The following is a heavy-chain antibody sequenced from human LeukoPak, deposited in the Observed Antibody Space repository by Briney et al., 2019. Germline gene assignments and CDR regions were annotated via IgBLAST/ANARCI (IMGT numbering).Heavy chain of an antibody. D-gene: IGHD6-19*01. J-gene: IGHJ4*02. Sequence: GGSLRLSCAVSGFTFDDYAMHWVRQAPGKGLEWVSGISWNSGSIGYADSVKGRFTISRDNAKNSLYLQMNSLRAEDTALYYCAKDAMYSSGWFDYWGQGTLVTVSS. V-gene: IGHV3-9*01. CDR2: ISWNSGSI. CDR1: GFTFDDYA. CDR3: AKDAMYSSGWFDY.